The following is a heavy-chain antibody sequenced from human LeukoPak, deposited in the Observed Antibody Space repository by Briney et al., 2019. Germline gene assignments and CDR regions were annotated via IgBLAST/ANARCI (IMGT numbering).Heavy chain of an antibody. V-gene: IGHV4-61*08. CDR3: VRDFTQNRRFDP. D-gene: IGHD3-16*02. Sequence: SQTLSLTCTVSGGSISSGDYYWSWIRQPPGQGLEWIGCISYSGSTKYNPSLNSRVTISVDTSKIQFSLKLSSATAADTAVYYCVRDFTQNRRFDPWGQGILVTVSS. J-gene: IGHJ5*02. CDR2: ISYSGST. CDR1: GGSISSGDYY.